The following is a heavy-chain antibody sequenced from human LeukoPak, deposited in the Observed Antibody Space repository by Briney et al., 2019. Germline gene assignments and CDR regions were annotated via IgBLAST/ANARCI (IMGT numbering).Heavy chain of an antibody. J-gene: IGHJ4*02. V-gene: IGHV3-21*01. CDR3: VRDVGAVRGEVYFDY. D-gene: IGHD3-16*01. CDR1: GFTFSTFA. Sequence: GGSLRLSCAASGFTFSTFAMHWVRQSPGKGLEWVSSITGSGPYILYADSVKRRFTIARDNAKNSLYLQMNSLRAEDTAIYYCVRDVGAVRGEVYFDYWGQGTLVTVSS. CDR2: ITGSGPYI.